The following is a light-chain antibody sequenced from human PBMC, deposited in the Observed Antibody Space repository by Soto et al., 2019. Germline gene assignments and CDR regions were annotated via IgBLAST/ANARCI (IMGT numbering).Light chain of an antibody. CDR2: GAS. J-gene: IGKJ4*01. CDR1: QTITSN. CDR3: QQYSSWVT. V-gene: IGKV3-15*01. Sequence: EIVMTHSPVTLSLSPGDTATLSCRASQTITSNLAWYQQKPGQPPRLLIYGASTRATGIPARFSGSGSGTEFTLTITNLQSEDFAVYYCQQYSSWVTFGGGTQLEI.